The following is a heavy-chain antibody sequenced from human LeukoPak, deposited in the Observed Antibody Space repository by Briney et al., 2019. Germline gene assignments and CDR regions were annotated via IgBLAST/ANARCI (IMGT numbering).Heavy chain of an antibody. CDR2: IYYSGST. CDR1: GGSISSGDYY. CDR3: ARVRMATICMDV. D-gene: IGHD5-24*01. V-gene: IGHV4-30-4*01. J-gene: IGHJ6*02. Sequence: PSQTLSLTCTVSGGSISSGDYYWSWLRQPPGKGLEWIGYIYYSGSTYYNPSLKSRVTISVDTSKNQFSLKLSSVTAADTAVYYCARVRMATICMDVWGQGTTVTVSS.